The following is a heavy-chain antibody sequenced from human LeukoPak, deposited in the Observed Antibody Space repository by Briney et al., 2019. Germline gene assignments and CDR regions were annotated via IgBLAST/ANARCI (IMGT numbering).Heavy chain of an antibody. J-gene: IGHJ5*02. CDR3: ARLSSLANIAARGRTWLDP. V-gene: IGHV4-59*13. CDR1: GGSINNSY. D-gene: IGHD6-6*01. CDR2: IYYSGST. Sequence: PSETLSLTCTVSGGSINNSYWTWIWQPPGKGLDWIGHIYYSGSTNYSPSLKSRVTISVDTSKNQFSLKLSSVTAADTAVYYCARLSSLANIAARGRTWLDPWGQGSLVTVSS.